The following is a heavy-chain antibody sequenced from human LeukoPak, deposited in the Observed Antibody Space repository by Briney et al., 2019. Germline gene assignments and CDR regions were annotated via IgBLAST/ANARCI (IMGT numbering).Heavy chain of an antibody. J-gene: IGHJ4*02. V-gene: IGHV1-18*01. CDR1: GYTFTSHG. D-gene: IGHD6-6*01. Sequence: ASVKVSCKASGYTFTSHGISWVRQAPGQGLEWMGWISTYDGNTNYAQKLQGRVTMTTDTSTSTAYMELRSLRSDDTAVYYCARRNQYSSSSDFDYWGQGTLVTVSS. CDR3: ARRNQYSSSSDFDY. CDR2: ISTYDGNT.